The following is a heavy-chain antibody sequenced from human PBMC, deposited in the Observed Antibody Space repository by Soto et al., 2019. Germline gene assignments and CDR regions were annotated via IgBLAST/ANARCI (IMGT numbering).Heavy chain of an antibody. D-gene: IGHD2-8*02. CDR1: RGTFSIYG. V-gene: IGHV1-69*13. Sequence: GASVKVSCKASRGTFSIYGFSWVRQAPGQGPEWIGGIIPILTTPNYAQKFQGRVTIVADESTTTAYMELSSLKFEDTAVYYCATSVGIAPTGEDGMDVWGQGTSVTVSS. CDR3: ATSVGIAPTGEDGMDV. J-gene: IGHJ6*02. CDR2: IIPILTTP.